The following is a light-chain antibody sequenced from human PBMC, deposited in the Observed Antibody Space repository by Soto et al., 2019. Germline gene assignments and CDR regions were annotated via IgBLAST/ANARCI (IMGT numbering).Light chain of an antibody. CDR2: GAS. CDR3: QQYGSSPPYT. V-gene: IGKV3-20*01. CDR1: HSVSSTY. J-gene: IGKJ2*01. Sequence: EIVLTQSPGTLSLSPGERATLSCRASHSVSSTYLAWYQQKPGQAPRLLIYGASSRATGIPDRFSGSGSGTHFTLTIRRLEPEDFAVYYGQQYGSSPPYTFGQGTKLEI.